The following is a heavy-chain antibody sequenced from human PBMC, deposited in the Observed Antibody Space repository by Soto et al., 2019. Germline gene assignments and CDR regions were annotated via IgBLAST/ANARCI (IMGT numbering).Heavy chain of an antibody. CDR1: GGSISSSSHY. V-gene: IGHV4-39*01. CDR3: ARVREPLTGGPWFDP. CDR2: MFYFGST. D-gene: IGHD1-26*01. Sequence: PSETLSLTCTVAGGSISSSSHYWGWIRQPPGKGLEWLGTMFYFGSTYYNTSLESRVTISVDPSKNQFSLKLSSVTAADTAVYYCARVREPLTGGPWFDPWGQGTLVTVSS. J-gene: IGHJ5*02.